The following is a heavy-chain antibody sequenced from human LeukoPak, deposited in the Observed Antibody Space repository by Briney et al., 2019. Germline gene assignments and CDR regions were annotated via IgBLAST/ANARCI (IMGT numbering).Heavy chain of an antibody. CDR2: IIPIFGTA. V-gene: IGHV1-69*05. CDR1: GGTFSSYA. Sequence: ASVKVSCKASGGTFSSYAISWVRQAPGQGLEWMGGIIPIFGTANYAQKFQGRVTITTDEPTSTAYMELSSLRSEDTAVYYCARVPPTQNAFDIWGQGTMVTVSS. J-gene: IGHJ3*02. CDR3: ARVPPTQNAFDI.